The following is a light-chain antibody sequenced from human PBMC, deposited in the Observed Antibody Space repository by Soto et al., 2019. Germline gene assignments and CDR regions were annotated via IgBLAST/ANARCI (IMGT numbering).Light chain of an antibody. J-gene: IGLJ1*01. Sequence: QPVLTQPPSASGTPGQRVTISCSGSSSNIGSNYVSWYQQLPGTAPKLLIYTNNQRPSGVPDRFSGSKSGTSASLAISGLRSEDEADYYCAAWDDSLSGFYVFGTGTKVTVL. CDR1: SSNIGSNY. CDR2: TNN. V-gene: IGLV1-47*01. CDR3: AAWDDSLSGFYV.